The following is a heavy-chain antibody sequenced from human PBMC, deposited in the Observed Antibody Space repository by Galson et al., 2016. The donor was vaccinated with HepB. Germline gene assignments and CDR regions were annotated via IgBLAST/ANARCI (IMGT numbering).Heavy chain of an antibody. CDR3: ARFGTEITPGGPFDS. CDR1: GFSLSTSGVG. D-gene: IGHD4-23*01. J-gene: IGHJ4*02. Sequence: PALLKPTQTLTLTCTFSGFSLSTSGVGVGWIRQPPGRALEWLALIFWNDDKRYSPSLKSRLTITKDTSKNHVVLTVTNMDPVDTATYYCARFGTEITPGGPFDSWGQGTLVTVSS. V-gene: IGHV2-5*01. CDR2: IFWNDDK.